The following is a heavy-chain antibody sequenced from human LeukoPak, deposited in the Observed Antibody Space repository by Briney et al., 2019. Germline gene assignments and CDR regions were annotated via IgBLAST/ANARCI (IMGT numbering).Heavy chain of an antibody. J-gene: IGHJ3*02. V-gene: IGHV5-51*01. CDR3: ARRRYYYDTSGPLFDI. Sequence: GESLKISCKGSGYSFTSYWIGWVRQMPGKGLEWMGIIYPADSDTKYSPSFQGQVTISADNSIGTAYLQWSSLKASDTAMYYCARRRYYYDTSGPLFDIWGQGTMVTVSS. CDR2: IYPADSDT. D-gene: IGHD3-22*01. CDR1: GYSFTSYW.